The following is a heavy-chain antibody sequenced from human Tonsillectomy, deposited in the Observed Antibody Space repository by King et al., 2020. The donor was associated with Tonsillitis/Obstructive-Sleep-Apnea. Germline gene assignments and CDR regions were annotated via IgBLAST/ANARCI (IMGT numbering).Heavy chain of an antibody. CDR1: GFTFTSSA. V-gene: IGHV1-58*02. Sequence: QLVQSGPEVKKPGTSVKVSCKASGFTFTSSAMQWVRQARGQRLEWIGWIVVGSGNTNYAQKFQERVTITRDMSTSTAYMEVSSLRSEDTAVYYCAAAIIAVADFDAFDIWGQGTMVTVSS. CDR3: AAAIIAVADFDAFDI. CDR2: IVVGSGNT. J-gene: IGHJ3*02. D-gene: IGHD6-19*01.